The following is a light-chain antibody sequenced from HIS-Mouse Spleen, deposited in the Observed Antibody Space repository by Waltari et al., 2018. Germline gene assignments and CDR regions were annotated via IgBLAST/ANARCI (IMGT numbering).Light chain of an antibody. V-gene: IGLV1-44*01. CDR2: SNN. CDR1: SPNRVSNT. J-gene: IGLJ2*01. Sequence: QSVLTTHTSAYGTPGQRCMLSCCGRSPNRVSNTVTSYQQLPGTAPKLLIYSNNQRPSGVPDRFSGSKSGTSASLAISGLQSEDEADYYCAAWDDSLNGVVFGGGTKLTVL. CDR3: AAWDDSLNGVV.